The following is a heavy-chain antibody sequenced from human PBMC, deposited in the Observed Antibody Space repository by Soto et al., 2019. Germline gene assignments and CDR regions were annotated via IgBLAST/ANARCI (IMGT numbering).Heavy chain of an antibody. CDR3: AKDQFVVVVATELFYYYGMDV. D-gene: IGHD2-15*01. J-gene: IGHJ6*02. Sequence: QVQLVESGGGVVQPGRSLRLSCAASGFTFSSYGMHWVRQAPGKGLEWVAVISYDGSNKYYADSVKGRFTISRDNSQNTLYLPMNRLRAEDTAVYYCAKDQFVVVVATELFYYYGMDVWGQGTTVTVSS. V-gene: IGHV3-30*18. CDR1: GFTFSSYG. CDR2: ISYDGSNK.